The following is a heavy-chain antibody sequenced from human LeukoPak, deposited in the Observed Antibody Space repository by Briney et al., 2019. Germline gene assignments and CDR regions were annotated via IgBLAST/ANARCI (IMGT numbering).Heavy chain of an antibody. V-gene: IGHV3-21*01. J-gene: IGHJ3*02. CDR3: ARDCSSISCFDALDI. CDR2: ISSSSSYI. Sequence: GGSLRLSCAASGFTFSSYSMNWVRQAPGKGLEWVSSISSSSSYIYYADSVKGRFTISRDNAKNSLYLQMNSLRAEDAAVYYCARDCSSISCFDALDIWGQGTMVTVSS. CDR1: GFTFSSYS. D-gene: IGHD2-2*01.